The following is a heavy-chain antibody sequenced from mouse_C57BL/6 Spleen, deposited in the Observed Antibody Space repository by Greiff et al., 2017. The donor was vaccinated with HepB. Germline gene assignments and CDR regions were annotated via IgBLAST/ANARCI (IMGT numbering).Heavy chain of an antibody. CDR1: GFSLTSYG. J-gene: IGHJ4*01. D-gene: IGHD1-1*02. CDR2: IWSGGST. Sequence: VQLQQSGPGLVQPSQSLSITCTVSGFSLTSYGVHWVRQPPGKGLEWLGVIWSGGSTDYNAAFISRLSISKDNSKSQVFFKMNSLQADDTAICYCAKWEVYGPYAMDYWGQGTSVTVSS. V-gene: IGHV2-4*01. CDR3: AKWEVYGPYAMDY.